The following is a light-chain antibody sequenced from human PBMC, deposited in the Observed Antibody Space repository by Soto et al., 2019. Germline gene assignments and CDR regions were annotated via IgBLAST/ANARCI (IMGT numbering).Light chain of an antibody. CDR3: QQYGRSPPIT. J-gene: IGKJ5*01. CDR1: QSVSSNY. V-gene: IGKV3-20*01. Sequence: IVLPQSPSTLSLSVGERDTLFCRVIQSVSSNYLAWYQQKPGQAPRLLIYGASSRATGIPDRFSGSGSGTDFALTISRLEPEDFAVYYCQQYGRSPPITFGQGTRLEIK. CDR2: GAS.